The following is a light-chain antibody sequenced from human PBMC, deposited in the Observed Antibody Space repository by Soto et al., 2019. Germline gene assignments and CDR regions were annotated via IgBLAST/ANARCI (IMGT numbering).Light chain of an antibody. Sequence: EIVMTQSPATLSVSPGESVTLSCRASQLFSSNLAWYQRRPGQAPRLLIYGSSTRATGVPPRFSGSGSGTDFTLTISSLEPEDFAVYYCQQRSNWPRGTFGQGTKVDIK. CDR1: QLFSSN. CDR2: GSS. V-gene: IGKV3-15*01. CDR3: QQRSNWPRGT. J-gene: IGKJ2*01.